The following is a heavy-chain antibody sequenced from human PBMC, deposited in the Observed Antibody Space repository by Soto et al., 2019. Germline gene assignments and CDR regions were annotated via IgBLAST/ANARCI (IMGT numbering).Heavy chain of an antibody. CDR1: GGSISSYY. D-gene: IGHD1-1*01. Sequence: SETQSLTCTVAGGSISSYYWSWIRQPPGKGLEWIGYIYYSGSTNYNPSLKSRVTISVDTSKNQFSLKLSSVTAADTAVYYCARVALGTTVYFGAFDIWGQGTMVTVSS. CDR3: ARVALGTTVYFGAFDI. CDR2: IYYSGST. J-gene: IGHJ3*02. V-gene: IGHV4-59*01.